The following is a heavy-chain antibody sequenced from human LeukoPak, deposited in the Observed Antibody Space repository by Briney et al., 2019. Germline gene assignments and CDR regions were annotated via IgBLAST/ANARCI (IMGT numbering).Heavy chain of an antibody. J-gene: IGHJ6*02. D-gene: IGHD6-19*01. CDR3: ARDGVRPEQWPEGYYYYGMDV. CDR2: MNPNSGNT. CDR1: GYTFTSYD. V-gene: IGHV1-8*03. Sequence: GASVKVSCKASGYTFTSYDINWVRQATGQGLEWMGWMNPNSGNTGYAQKFQGRVTITRNTSISTAYMELSSLRSEDTAVYYCARDGVRPEQWPEGYYYYGMDVWGQGTTVTVSS.